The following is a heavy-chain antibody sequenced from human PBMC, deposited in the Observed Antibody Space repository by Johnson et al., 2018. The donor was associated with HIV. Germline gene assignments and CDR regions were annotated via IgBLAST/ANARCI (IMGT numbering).Heavy chain of an antibody. CDR3: AGVVGFGGELNDAFDI. CDR2: ISWNSGSI. Sequence: VQLVESGGGVVQPGRSLRLSCAASGFTFDDYAMHWVRQAPGKGLEWVSGISWNSGSIGYADSVKGRFTISRDNAKKHLYLQMNSLRGEDTALYYCAGVVGFGGELNDAFDIWGQGTMVTVSS. J-gene: IGHJ3*02. D-gene: IGHD1-26*01. CDR1: GFTFDDYA. V-gene: IGHV3-9*01.